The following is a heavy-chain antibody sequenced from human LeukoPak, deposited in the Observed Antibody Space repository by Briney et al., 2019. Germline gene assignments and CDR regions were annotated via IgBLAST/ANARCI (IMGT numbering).Heavy chain of an antibody. J-gene: IGHJ5*02. CDR3: ARERINDYGDSNNWFDP. CDR1: GGSISSYY. D-gene: IGHD4-17*01. CDR2: IYTSGST. V-gene: IGHV4-4*07. Sequence: SETLSLTCAVSGGSISSYYWSWIRQPAGKGLEWIGRIYTSGSTNYNPSLKSRVTMSVGTSKNQFSLKLSSVTAADTAVYYCARERINDYGDSNNWFDPWGQGTLVTVSS.